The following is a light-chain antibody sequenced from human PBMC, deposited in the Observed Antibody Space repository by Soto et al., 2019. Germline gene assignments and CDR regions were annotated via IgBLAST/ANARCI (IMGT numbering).Light chain of an antibody. Sequence: EIVLTQSPGTLSLSPGERATLSCRASQSVSNYLAWYQRKPGQAPRLLIYGASSRATDIPDRFSGSGSGTDFTLTISRLEPEAFAVYYCHQYGGSPQTFGEGTKVEIK. CDR2: GAS. J-gene: IGKJ1*01. CDR1: QSVSNY. CDR3: HQYGGSPQT. V-gene: IGKV3-20*01.